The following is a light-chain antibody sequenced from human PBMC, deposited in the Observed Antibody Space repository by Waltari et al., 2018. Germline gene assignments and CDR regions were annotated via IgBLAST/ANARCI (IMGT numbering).Light chain of an antibody. V-gene: IGKV3-20*01. J-gene: IGKJ4*01. CDR3: QQFVSSVVT. Sequence: EIVLTQSPGTLSLSPGERATLSCRASQSVSSPYLAWYQQKPGQAPRLLIYGASSRATGIPERFSGSGSGTDFTLTISRLEPEDFAVYYCQQFVSSVVTFGGGTKVEIK. CDR1: QSVSSPY. CDR2: GAS.